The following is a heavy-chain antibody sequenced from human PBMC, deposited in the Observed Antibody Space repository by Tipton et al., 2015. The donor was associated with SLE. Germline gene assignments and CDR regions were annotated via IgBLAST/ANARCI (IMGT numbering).Heavy chain of an antibody. Sequence: LRLSCAVYGGSFSGYYWSWIRQPPGKGLEWIGEINHSGSTNYNPSLKSRVTISVDTSKNQFSLKLSSVTAADTAVYYCASGGNSRSGGYWGQGTPVTVSS. CDR2: INHSGST. CDR3: ASGGNSRSGGY. J-gene: IGHJ4*02. V-gene: IGHV4-34*01. CDR1: GGSFSGYY. D-gene: IGHD2/OR15-2a*01.